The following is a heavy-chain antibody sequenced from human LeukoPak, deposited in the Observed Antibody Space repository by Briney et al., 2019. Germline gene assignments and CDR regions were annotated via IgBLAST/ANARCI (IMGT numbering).Heavy chain of an antibody. Sequence: GGSLRLSCAASGFPLSSYAMSWVRQASGKGLEWVSATSSSDPGTYYADSVRGRFTISRDNSKNTLYLQMNSLRAEDTAVYYCAKDRTTRIAVAGRTLDYWGQGTLVTVSS. CDR1: GFPLSSYA. CDR2: TSSSDPGT. D-gene: IGHD6-19*01. J-gene: IGHJ4*02. CDR3: AKDRTTRIAVAGRTLDY. V-gene: IGHV3-23*01.